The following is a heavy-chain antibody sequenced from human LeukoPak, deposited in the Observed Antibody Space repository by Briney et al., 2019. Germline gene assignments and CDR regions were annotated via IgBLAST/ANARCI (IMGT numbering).Heavy chain of an antibody. CDR1: GYTFSSYW. CDR2: IYPLDSDV. Sequence: GESLKISCQASGYTFSSYWIAWVRQMPGKGLECIGLIYPLDSDVKYSPSFQGQVAISADKSISTAYLQWSSLKASDTAMYYCARARGSSTPEVGDVFKTWYFFEYWGQGALVTVSS. V-gene: IGHV5-51*01. D-gene: IGHD6-13*01. J-gene: IGHJ4*02. CDR3: ARARGSSTPEVGDVFKTWYFFEY.